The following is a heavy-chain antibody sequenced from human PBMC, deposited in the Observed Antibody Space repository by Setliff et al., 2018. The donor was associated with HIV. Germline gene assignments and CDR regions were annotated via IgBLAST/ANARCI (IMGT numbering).Heavy chain of an antibody. CDR2: IAVGSGNT. V-gene: IGHV1-58*02. CDR3: ARSSYQQVDQKWVNWFDP. D-gene: IGHD3-16*02. CDR1: GYTFTDYF. Sequence: GASVKVSCKASGYTFTDYFMHWVRQAPGQGPEWIGWIAVGSGNTKYAQRFQERVTITRDMSTRTAYMELSRLTFGDTAVYYCARSSYQQVDQKWVNWFDPWGQGTLVTVSS. J-gene: IGHJ5*02.